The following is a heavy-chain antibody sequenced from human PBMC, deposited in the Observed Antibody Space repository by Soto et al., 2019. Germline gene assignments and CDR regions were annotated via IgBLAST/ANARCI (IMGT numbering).Heavy chain of an antibody. D-gene: IGHD5-12*01. CDR3: ARENVDIVATIPYNWFDP. CDR1: GYTFTSYA. Sequence: QVQLVQSGAEVKKPGASVQVSCKASGYTFTSYAMHWVRQAPGQRLEWMGWINAGNGNTKYSQKFQGRVTITRDTSASTAYMELSSLRSEDTAVYYCARENVDIVATIPYNWFDPWGQGTLVTVSS. CDR2: INAGNGNT. J-gene: IGHJ5*02. V-gene: IGHV1-3*01.